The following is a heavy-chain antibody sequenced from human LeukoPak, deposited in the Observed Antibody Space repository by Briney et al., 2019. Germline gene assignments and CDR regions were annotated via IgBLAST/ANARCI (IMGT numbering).Heavy chain of an antibody. Sequence: GASVKVSCKASGYTFTGYYMHWVRQAPGQGLEWMGWINPNSGGTNYAQKFQGRVTMTRDTSISTAYMELSRLRSDDTAVYYCARVKDSSGMGTGYGDYYFDYWGQGTLVTVSS. J-gene: IGHJ4*02. CDR2: INPNSGGT. D-gene: IGHD3-22*01. CDR1: GYTFTGYY. V-gene: IGHV1-2*02. CDR3: ARVKDSSGMGTGYGDYYFDY.